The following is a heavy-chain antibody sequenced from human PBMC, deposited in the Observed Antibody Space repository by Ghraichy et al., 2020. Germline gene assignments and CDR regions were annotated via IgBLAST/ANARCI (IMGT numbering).Heavy chain of an antibody. V-gene: IGHV3-30*18. D-gene: IGHD3-9*01. CDR2: ISYDGSNK. J-gene: IGHJ4*02. CDR1: GFTFSSYG. CDR3: AKDQGYYDILTGYWGGLDY. Sequence: GGSLRLSCAASGFTFSSYGMHWVRQAPGKGLEWVAVISYDGSNKYYADSVKGRFTISRDNSKNTLYLQMNSLRAEDTAVYYCAKDQGYYDILTGYWGGLDYWGQGTLVTVSS.